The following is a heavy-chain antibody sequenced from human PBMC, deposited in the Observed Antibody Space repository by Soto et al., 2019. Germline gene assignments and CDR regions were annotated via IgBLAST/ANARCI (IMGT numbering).Heavy chain of an antibody. CDR1: GFTFSNYA. Sequence: PGGSLRLSCAASGFTFSNYAVTWVRQAPGKGLEWVSTISGSGGSTYYADSVKGRFTISRDNSKNTLYLQMNSLRAEDTAVYYCAKGLYSTNWFDPWGQGTLVTVSS. D-gene: IGHD6-13*01. J-gene: IGHJ5*02. V-gene: IGHV3-23*01. CDR2: ISGSGGST. CDR3: AKGLYSTNWFDP.